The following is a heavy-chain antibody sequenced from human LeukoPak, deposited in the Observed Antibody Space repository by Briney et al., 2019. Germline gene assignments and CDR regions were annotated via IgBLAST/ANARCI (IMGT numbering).Heavy chain of an antibody. D-gene: IGHD2-2*01. CDR2: IYYSGST. CDR3: ARYAGAMFDP. CDR1: GGSISSYY. Sequence: SETLSLACTVSGGSISSYYWSWIRQPPGKGLEWIGYIYYSGSTNYNPSLKSRVTISVDTSKNQFSLKLSSVTAADTAVYYCARYAGAMFDPWGQGTLVTVSS. J-gene: IGHJ5*02. V-gene: IGHV4-59*12.